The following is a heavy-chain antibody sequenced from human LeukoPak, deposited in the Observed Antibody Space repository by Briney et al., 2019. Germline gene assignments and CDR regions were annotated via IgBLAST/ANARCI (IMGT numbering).Heavy chain of an antibody. J-gene: IGHJ1*01. Sequence: SVKVSCKASGGTFSSYAISWVRQAPGQGLEWMGGIIPIFGTANYAQKFQGRVTITTDESTSTAYMELSSLRSEDTAEYYCARGGYYYDSSGYYYEYFQHWGQGTLVTVSS. CDR1: GGTFSSYA. V-gene: IGHV1-69*05. CDR3: ARGGYYYDSSGYYYEYFQH. CDR2: IIPIFGTA. D-gene: IGHD3-22*01.